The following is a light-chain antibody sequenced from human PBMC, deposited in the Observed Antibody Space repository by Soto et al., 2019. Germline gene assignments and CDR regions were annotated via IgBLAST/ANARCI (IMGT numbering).Light chain of an antibody. Sequence: EIVLTQSPATLSLSPGERATLSCRASQSVSSYLAWYQQKPGQAPRLLIYDASNRATGIPARFSGSGSGTDFTLTISSLEPEDFAVYYCQQYGISPLTFVQGTKVEIK. CDR3: QQYGISPLT. J-gene: IGKJ1*01. CDR2: DAS. CDR1: QSVSSY. V-gene: IGKV3-11*01.